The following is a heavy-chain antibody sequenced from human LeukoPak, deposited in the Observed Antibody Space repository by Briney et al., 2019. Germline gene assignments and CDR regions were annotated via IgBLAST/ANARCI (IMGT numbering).Heavy chain of an antibody. CDR2: INPNSGGT. CDR3: ATPSLITWNLFDY. Sequence: GASVKVSCKASGYTFTDYYMHWVRQAPGQGLEWMGQINPNSGGTDYALKFQGRVTMTRDTSISTAYMEVSRLRSDDTAVYYCATPSLITWNLFDYWGQGTLVTVSS. CDR1: GYTFTDYY. D-gene: IGHD1-1*01. V-gene: IGHV1-2*06. J-gene: IGHJ4*02.